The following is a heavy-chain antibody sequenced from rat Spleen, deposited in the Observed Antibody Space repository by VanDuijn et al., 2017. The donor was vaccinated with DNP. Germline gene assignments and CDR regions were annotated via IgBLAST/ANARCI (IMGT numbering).Heavy chain of an antibody. CDR2: INPDGGKT. D-gene: IGHD1-1*01. J-gene: IGHJ4*01. V-gene: IGHV5-58*01. Sequence: EVQLVETGGGLVQPGRSLKLSCVASGFTFRTYWMFWVRQAPGKGLEWVAAINPDGGKTYNVDSVKGRFTIFRDNSKNTVYLQMNSLRSEDTATYYSTKDHQWYAMDFWGQGTSVNVSS. CDR1: GFTFRTYW. CDR3: TKDHQWYAMDF.